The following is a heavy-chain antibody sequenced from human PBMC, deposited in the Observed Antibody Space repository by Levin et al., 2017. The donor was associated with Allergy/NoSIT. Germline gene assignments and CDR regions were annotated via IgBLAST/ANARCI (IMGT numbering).Heavy chain of an antibody. D-gene: IGHD3-3*01. CDR2: INWNGGST. CDR1: GFKFEDYG. J-gene: IGHJ4*02. Sequence: GESLKISCAASGFKFEDYGMSWVRQGPGKGLEWVSGINWNGGSTGYANSVKGRFTISRDNAKNSLYLQMNSLRAEDTALYYCTRGFLASGYFDHWGQGTLVTVSS. V-gene: IGHV3-20*04. CDR3: TRGFLASGYFDH.